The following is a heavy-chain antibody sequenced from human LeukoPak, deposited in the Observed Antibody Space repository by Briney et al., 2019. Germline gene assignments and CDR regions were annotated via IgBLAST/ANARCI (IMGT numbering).Heavy chain of an antibody. Sequence: SETLSLTCTVSGGSISNYYWTWIRQPPGKGLEWIGYIYYSGATYYNPSLKSRVTISVDTSKNQFSLKLTSVTAADTAVYYCARLLSSDWYKGTFDIWGQGTMVTVSS. D-gene: IGHD6-19*01. CDR3: ARLLSSDWYKGTFDI. V-gene: IGHV4-59*08. J-gene: IGHJ3*02. CDR1: GGSISNYY. CDR2: IYYSGAT.